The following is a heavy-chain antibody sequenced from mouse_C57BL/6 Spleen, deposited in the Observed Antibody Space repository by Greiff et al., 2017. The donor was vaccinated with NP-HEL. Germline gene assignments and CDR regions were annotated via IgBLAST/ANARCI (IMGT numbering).Heavy chain of an antibody. V-gene: IGHV1-82*01. CDR1: GYAFSSSW. CDR2: IYPGDGDT. CDR3: ARSDYYDYDEGDY. Sequence: QVHVKQSGPELVKPGASVKISCKASGYAFSSSWMNWVKQRPGKGLEWIGRIYPGDGDTNYNGKFKGKATLTADKSSSTAYMQLSSLTSEDSAVYFCARSDYYDYDEGDYWGQGTTLTVSS. D-gene: IGHD2-4*01. J-gene: IGHJ2*01.